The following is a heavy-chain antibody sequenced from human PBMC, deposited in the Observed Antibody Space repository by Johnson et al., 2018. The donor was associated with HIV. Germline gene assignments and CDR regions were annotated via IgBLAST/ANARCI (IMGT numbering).Heavy chain of an antibody. CDR1: GFTFSSYA. V-gene: IGHV3-30-3*01. J-gene: IGHJ3*02. D-gene: IGHD5-12*01. CDR2: ISYDGSNK. Sequence: QVQLVESGGGVVQPGRSLRLSCAASGFTFSSYAMHWVRQAPGKGLEWVAVISYDGSNKYYADSVKGRFTISRDNSKNTLYLQMNSLRAEDTAVYYCARVKVATINALYIWGQGTMVTVSS. CDR3: ARVKVATINALYI.